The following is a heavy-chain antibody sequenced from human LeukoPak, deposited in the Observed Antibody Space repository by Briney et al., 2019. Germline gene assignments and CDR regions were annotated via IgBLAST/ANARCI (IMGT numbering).Heavy chain of an antibody. J-gene: IGHJ5*02. D-gene: IGHD6-19*01. CDR2: ISGSGGRT. CDR1: GFTFSRYA. CDR3: AKGGLAVAGISSNSWFDP. Sequence: GGSLRLSCAASGFTFSRYAMSWVRQAPGKGLEWVSAISGSGGRTYYADSVKGGFTISRDNSKNTLYLQMNSLRAEDTAVYYCAKGGLAVAGISSNSWFDPWGQGTLVTVSS. V-gene: IGHV3-23*01.